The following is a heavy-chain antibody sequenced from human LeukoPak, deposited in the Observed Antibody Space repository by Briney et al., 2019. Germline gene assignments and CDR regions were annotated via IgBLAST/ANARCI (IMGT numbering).Heavy chain of an antibody. CDR2: INHSGST. J-gene: IGHJ4*02. D-gene: IGHD6-13*01. CDR3: ARGRGSSSWYRYYFDY. V-gene: IGHV4-34*01. CDR1: GRSFSGYY. Sequence: SETLSLTCAVYGRSFSGYYWSWIRQPPGKGLEWIGEINHSGSTNYNPSLKSRVTISVDTSKNQFSLKLSSVTAADTAVYYCARGRGSSSWYRYYFDYWGQGTLVTVSS.